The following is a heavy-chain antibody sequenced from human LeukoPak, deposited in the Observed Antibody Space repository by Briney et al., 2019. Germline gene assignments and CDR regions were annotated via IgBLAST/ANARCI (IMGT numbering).Heavy chain of an antibody. CDR2: ISYDASDK. CDR1: AYTFSSYG. J-gene: IGHJ4*02. V-gene: IGHV3-30*18. D-gene: IGHD2-8*02. CDR3: AKDWWGVSSGLGS. Sequence: GGSLRLSCAASAYTFSSYGMHWVRQAPGKGLEWVAVISYDASDKYYADSVKGRFTVSRDNSKNTLYLQTDSLRPDDTAVYYCAKDWWGVSSGLGSWGQGTLVTVSS.